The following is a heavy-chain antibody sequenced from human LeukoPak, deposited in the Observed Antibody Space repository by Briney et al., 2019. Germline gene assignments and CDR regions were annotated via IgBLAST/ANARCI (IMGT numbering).Heavy chain of an antibody. V-gene: IGHV4-59*01. J-gene: IGHJ3*02. CDR1: GGSISSYY. D-gene: IGHD3-22*01. CDR2: IYYSGST. Sequence: SETLSLTCTVSGGSISSYYWSWIRQPPGKGLEWIGYIYYSGSTNYNPSLKSRVTISVDTSKNQFSLKLSSVTAADTAVYYCARADYDSSGSDAFDIWGQGQWSPSLQ. CDR3: ARADYDSSGSDAFDI.